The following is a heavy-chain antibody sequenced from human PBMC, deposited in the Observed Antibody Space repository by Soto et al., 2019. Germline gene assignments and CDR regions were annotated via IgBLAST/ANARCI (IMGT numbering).Heavy chain of an antibody. D-gene: IGHD3-10*01. J-gene: IGHJ5*02. CDR2: MNPNSGNT. Sequence: ASVKVSCKASGYTFTSYDINWVRQDTGQGLEWMGWMNPNSGNTGYAQKFQGRVTMTRNTSISTAYMELSSLRSEDTAVYYCARVGVRGLWFDPWGQGTLAPVSS. V-gene: IGHV1-8*01. CDR3: ARVGVRGLWFDP. CDR1: GYTFTSYD.